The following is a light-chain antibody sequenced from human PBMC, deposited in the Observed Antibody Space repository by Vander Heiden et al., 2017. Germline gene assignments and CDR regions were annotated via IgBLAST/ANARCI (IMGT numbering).Light chain of an antibody. Sequence: EIVLTQSPGTLSLSPGERATLSCRASQSVSSSYLAWYQQKPGQAPRLLIYGASSRATGIPDRFSGSVSGTDFTLTISRLEPEDFAVYYCQQDGSSPWTFGQGTKVEIK. CDR1: QSVSSSY. CDR2: GAS. CDR3: QQDGSSPWT. V-gene: IGKV3-20*01. J-gene: IGKJ1*01.